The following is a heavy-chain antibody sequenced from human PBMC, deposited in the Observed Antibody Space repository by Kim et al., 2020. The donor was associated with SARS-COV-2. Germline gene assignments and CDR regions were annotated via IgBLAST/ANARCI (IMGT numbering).Heavy chain of an antibody. V-gene: IGHV3-23*01. CDR1: GFTFSNYD. Sequence: GGSLRLSCAVSGFTFSNYDLSWVRQAPGKGLEWVSGIDYGGTTTNYSDSVKGRFTISRDNSKSTLYLQMNSLTAGDTAVYYCAKHVEREHDYWGQGTLATVSP. J-gene: IGHJ4*01. CDR3: AKHVEREHDY. CDR2: IDYGGTTT. D-gene: IGHD1-1*01.